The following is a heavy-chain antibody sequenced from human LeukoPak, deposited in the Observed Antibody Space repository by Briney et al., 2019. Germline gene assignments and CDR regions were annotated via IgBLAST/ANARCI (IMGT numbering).Heavy chain of an antibody. Sequence: PGGSLRLSCAASGFTFSSYSMNWVHQAPGKGLEWVSSINSSSSYIYYADSVKGRFTISRDNAKNSLYLQMNSLRAEDTAVYYCAREANYGSGSPDYWGQGTLVTVSS. CDR2: INSSSSYI. CDR3: AREANYGSGSPDY. CDR1: GFTFSSYS. J-gene: IGHJ4*02. V-gene: IGHV3-21*01. D-gene: IGHD3-10*01.